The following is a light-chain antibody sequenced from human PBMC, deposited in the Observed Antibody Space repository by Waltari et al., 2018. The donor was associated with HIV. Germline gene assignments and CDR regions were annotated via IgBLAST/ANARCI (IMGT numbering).Light chain of an antibody. J-gene: IGLJ2*01. CDR2: EVS. Sequence: QSALTQPPSASGSPGQSVTISCTGTSSDVGGYNYVSWYQQHPGKAPKLMIYEVSKRPSGVPDRFSGSKSGNTASLTVSGLQAEDEADYYCISYAGSNNLRVVFGGGTKLTVL. V-gene: IGLV2-8*01. CDR3: ISYAGSNNLRVV. CDR1: SSDVGGYNY.